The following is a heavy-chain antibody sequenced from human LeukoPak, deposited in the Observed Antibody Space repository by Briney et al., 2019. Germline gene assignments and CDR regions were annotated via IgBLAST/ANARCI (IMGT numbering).Heavy chain of an antibody. CDR2: IYHSGST. Sequence: NASETLSLTCTVSGYSISSGYYWGWIRQPPGKGLEWIGSIYHSGSTHYNPSLKSRVTISVDTSKNQFSLKLSSVTAADTAVYYCARGPELLYYYYYMDVWGKGTTVTVSS. D-gene: IGHD1-26*01. CDR3: ARGPELLYYYYYMDV. V-gene: IGHV4-38-2*02. CDR1: GYSISSGYY. J-gene: IGHJ6*03.